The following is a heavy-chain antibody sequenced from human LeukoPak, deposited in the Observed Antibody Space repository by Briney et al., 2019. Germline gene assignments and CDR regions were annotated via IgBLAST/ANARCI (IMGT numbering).Heavy chain of an antibody. D-gene: IGHD6-13*01. CDR2: ISYDGSNK. V-gene: IGHV3-30*18. J-gene: IGHJ4*02. Sequence: PGRSLRLSCAASGFTFSSYGMHWVRQAPGKGLEGVAVISYDGSNKYYADSVKCRFTISRDNSKNTLYLQMNSLRAEDTAVYYCAKILVSSAAGRFDYWGQGTLVTVSS. CDR3: AKILVSSAAGRFDY. CDR1: GFTFSSYG.